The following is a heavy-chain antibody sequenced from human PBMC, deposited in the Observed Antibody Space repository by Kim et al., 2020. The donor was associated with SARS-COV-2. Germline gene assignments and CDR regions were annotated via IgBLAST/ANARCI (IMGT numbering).Heavy chain of an antibody. CDR1: EYTFITYA. J-gene: IGHJ6*03. Sequence: ASVKVSCKASEYTFITYAIHWVRQAPGQRLEWMGMINAGNVNTKYSPNFLGRVTITRDTSATTAYMELSSLRSEDTAVYFCAMGYYYMDVWGNGTSVTVSS. CDR3: AMGYYYMDV. CDR2: INAGNVNT. V-gene: IGHV1-3*01.